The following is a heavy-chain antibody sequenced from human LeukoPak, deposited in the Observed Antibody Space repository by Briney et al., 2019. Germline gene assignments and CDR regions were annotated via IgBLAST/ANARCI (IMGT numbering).Heavy chain of an antibody. CDR1: GGSISSSSYY. CDR2: NYYSGST. J-gene: IGHJ4*02. CDR3: ARRLGYCSSTSCYFDY. Sequence: PSETLSLTCTVSGGSISSSSYYWGWIRQPPGKGLEWIGSNYYSGSTYYNPSLKSRVTISVDTSKNQFSLKLSSVTAADTAVYYCARRLGYCSSTSCYFDYWGQGTLVTVSS. V-gene: IGHV4-39*01. D-gene: IGHD2-2*01.